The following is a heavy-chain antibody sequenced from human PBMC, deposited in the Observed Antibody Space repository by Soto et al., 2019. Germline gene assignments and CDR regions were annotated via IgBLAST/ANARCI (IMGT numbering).Heavy chain of an antibody. D-gene: IGHD5-12*01. CDR1: GFTFSSYA. CDR2: ISYDGSNK. Sequence: GGSLRLSCAASGFTFSSYAMHWVRQAPGKGLEWVAVISYDGSNKYYADSVKGRFTISRDNSKNTLYLQMNSLRAEDTAVYYCARDWDIVATMGDYYFDYWGQGTLVTVSS. V-gene: IGHV3-30-3*01. CDR3: ARDWDIVATMGDYYFDY. J-gene: IGHJ4*02.